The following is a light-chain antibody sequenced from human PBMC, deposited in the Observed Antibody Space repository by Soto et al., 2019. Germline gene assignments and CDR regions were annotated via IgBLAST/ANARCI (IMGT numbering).Light chain of an antibody. CDR3: SSYTSSSTYV. CDR1: SSVVGDYNY. J-gene: IGLJ1*01. Sequence: QSVLTQPASVSGSPGQSITISCTGTSSVVGDYNYVSWYRQHPGKAPKLMIFDVSNRPSGVSNRFSGSKSGNTASLTISGLQAEDEAEYYCSSYTSSSTYVLGTGTKVTVL. V-gene: IGLV2-14*01. CDR2: DVS.